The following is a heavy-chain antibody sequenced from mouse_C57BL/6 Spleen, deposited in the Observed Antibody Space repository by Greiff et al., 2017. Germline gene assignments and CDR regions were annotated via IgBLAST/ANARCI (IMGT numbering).Heavy chain of an antibody. D-gene: IGHD1-1*01. CDR1: GYTFTSYG. CDR3: ARSFYYYGSSRYFDY. CDR2: IYIGNGYT. V-gene: IGHV1-58*01. Sequence: VHVKQSGAELVRPGSSVKMSCKTSGYTFTSYGINWVKQRPGQGLEWIGYIYIGNGYTEYNEKFKGKATLTSDTSSSTAYLQLSILTSEDSAIYFCARSFYYYGSSRYFDYWGQGTTLTVSS. J-gene: IGHJ2*01.